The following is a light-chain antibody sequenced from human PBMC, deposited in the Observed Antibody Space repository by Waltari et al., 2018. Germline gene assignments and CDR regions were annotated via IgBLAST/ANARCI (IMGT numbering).Light chain of an antibody. J-gene: IGKJ2*01. V-gene: IGKV3-11*01. CDR3: QQRSNWTPHT. CDR2: DAS. Sequence: EIVLTQSPATLSLSPGDTATLSCRASQSVGSDLAWYHQKPGQPPRLLIYDASNRATGVPARFRGSGSGTDFTLTISSLEAEDFAVYYCQQRSNWTPHTFGQGARLEIK. CDR1: QSVGSD.